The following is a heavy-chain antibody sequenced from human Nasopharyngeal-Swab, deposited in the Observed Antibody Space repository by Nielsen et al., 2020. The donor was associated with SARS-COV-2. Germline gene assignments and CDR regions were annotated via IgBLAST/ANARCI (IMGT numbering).Heavy chain of an antibody. D-gene: IGHD1-26*01. CDR1: GFTFSSYA. J-gene: IGHJ4*02. Sequence: GEFLKISCAASGFTFSSYAMSWVRQAPGKGLEWVSAISGSGGSTYYADSVKGRFTISRDNSKNTLYLQMNSLRAEDTAVYYCAKERIVGATAFDYWGQGTLVTVSS. CDR2: ISGSGGST. CDR3: AKERIVGATAFDY. V-gene: IGHV3-23*01.